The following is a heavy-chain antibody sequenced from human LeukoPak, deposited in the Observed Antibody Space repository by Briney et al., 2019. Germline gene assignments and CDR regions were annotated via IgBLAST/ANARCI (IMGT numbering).Heavy chain of an antibody. CDR2: ISSSGSTI. J-gene: IGHJ4*02. V-gene: IGHV3-11*01. D-gene: IGHD6-13*01. CDR1: GFTFSDYY. Sequence: GGSLRLSCAASGFTFSDYYMSWIRQAPGKGLEWVSYISSSGSTIYYADSVKGRFTISRDNARKSLDLQMNSLTAEDTAVYYCAREIEIAAAGTVDYWGQGTLVTVSS. CDR3: AREIEIAAAGTVDY.